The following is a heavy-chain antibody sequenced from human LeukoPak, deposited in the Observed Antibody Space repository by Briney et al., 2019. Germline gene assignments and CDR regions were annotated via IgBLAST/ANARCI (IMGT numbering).Heavy chain of an antibody. Sequence: GASVKVSCKASGYTFTNYYMHWVRQAPGQGLEWLGIINPSGDTTTYPREFQGRVTITADKSTSTAYMELSSLRSDDTAVYYCARAPRAFYGSGSYRYWGQGTLVTVSS. CDR3: ARAPRAFYGSGSYRY. D-gene: IGHD3-10*01. CDR2: INPSGDTT. V-gene: IGHV1-46*01. CDR1: GYTFTNYY. J-gene: IGHJ4*02.